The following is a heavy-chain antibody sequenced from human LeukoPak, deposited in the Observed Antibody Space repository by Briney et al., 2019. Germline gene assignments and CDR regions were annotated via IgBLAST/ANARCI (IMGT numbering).Heavy chain of an antibody. CDR1: GGSISSSSYY. CDR2: IYYSGST. Sequence: PSETLSLTCTVSGGSISSSSYYWGWIRQPPGEGLEWIGSIYYSGSTYYNPSLKSRVTISVDTSKNQFSLKLSSVTAADTAVYYCATRSVVTADAFDIWGQGTMVTVSS. J-gene: IGHJ3*02. CDR3: ATRSVVTADAFDI. D-gene: IGHD2-2*01. V-gene: IGHV4-39*01.